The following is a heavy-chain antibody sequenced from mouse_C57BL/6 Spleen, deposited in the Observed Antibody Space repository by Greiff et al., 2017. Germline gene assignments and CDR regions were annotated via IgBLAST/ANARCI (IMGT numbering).Heavy chain of an antibody. CDR3: TPFTTVVAGGYYFDY. Sequence: VQLQQSGAELVRPGASVKLSCTASGFNIKDYYMHWVKQRPEQGLEWIGRIDPEDGDTEYAPKFQGKATMTADTSSNTAYLQLSSLTSEDTAVYYCTPFTTVVAGGYYFDYWGQGTTLTVSS. CDR1: GFNIKDYY. V-gene: IGHV14-1*01. J-gene: IGHJ2*01. D-gene: IGHD1-1*01. CDR2: IDPEDGDT.